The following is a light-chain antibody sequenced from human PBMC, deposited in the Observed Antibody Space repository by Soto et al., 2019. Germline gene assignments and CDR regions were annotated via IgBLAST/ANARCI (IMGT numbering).Light chain of an antibody. CDR2: DAS. Sequence: EIVLTQSPATLSLSPGERAPLSCRASQSISDYLAWYQQKPGQAPRLLIYDASNRATGIPARFSGGGSGTDFTLTISSLEPEDFAVYYCQQRRDLLTFGGGTKVEIK. J-gene: IGKJ4*01. V-gene: IGKV3-11*01. CDR3: QQRRDLLT. CDR1: QSISDY.